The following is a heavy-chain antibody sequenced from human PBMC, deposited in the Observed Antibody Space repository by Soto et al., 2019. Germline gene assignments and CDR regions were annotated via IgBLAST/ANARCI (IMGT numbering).Heavy chain of an antibody. Sequence: QVQLVQSGAEVKKPGSSVKVSCKSSGDTFSSYTINWVRQAPGQGLEWMGRIIPIVGMVNFAQRFEGRITITADKFTSTAYMELSSLSSEDSAVYSCARALPAKLNYYYYMDVWGQGTTVTISS. D-gene: IGHD2-2*01. V-gene: IGHV1-69*02. J-gene: IGHJ6*03. CDR1: GDTFSSYT. CDR2: IIPIVGMV. CDR3: ARALPAKLNYYYYMDV.